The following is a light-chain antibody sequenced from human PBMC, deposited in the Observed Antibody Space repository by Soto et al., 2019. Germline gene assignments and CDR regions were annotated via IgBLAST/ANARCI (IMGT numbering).Light chain of an antibody. Sequence: EIVLTQSPGTLSLSPGERATLSCRASQSLSSNYLAWYQQRPGQSPRLLVYGASSRATGIPDRFSGSGFGTDFALTISRLEPEDSATYYCQQYNSYPYTFGQGTKLEIK. CDR3: QQYNSYPYT. J-gene: IGKJ2*01. CDR1: QSLSSNY. CDR2: GAS. V-gene: IGKV3-20*01.